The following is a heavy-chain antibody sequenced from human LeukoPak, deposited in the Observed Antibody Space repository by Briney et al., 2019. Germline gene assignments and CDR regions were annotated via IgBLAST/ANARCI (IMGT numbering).Heavy chain of an antibody. J-gene: IGHJ6*02. CDR3: AMARVTRGYYGMDV. CDR2: IIPILGIA. D-gene: IGHD2-21*02. V-gene: IGHV1-69*10. CDR1: GYTFTDYF. Sequence: ASVKVSCKASGYTFTDYFIHWVRQAPGQGLEWMGWIIPILGIANYAQKFQGRVTITADKSTSTAYMELSSLRSEDTAVYYCAMARVTRGYYGMDVWGQGTTVTVSS.